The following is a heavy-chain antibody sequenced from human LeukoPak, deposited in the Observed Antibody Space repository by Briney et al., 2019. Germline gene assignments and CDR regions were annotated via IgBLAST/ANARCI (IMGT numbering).Heavy chain of an antibody. CDR1: GFTFSNYG. V-gene: IGHV3-48*03. J-gene: IGHJ4*02. D-gene: IGHD6-13*01. CDR2: ISSSGSSK. Sequence: GGSLRLSCTASGFTFSNYGMNWVRQPPGKGLEWLSYISSSGSSKYYTDSVKGRVTISRDNAKNSLYLQMNSLRAEDTAIYYCAREYSSTWYAGRGLFDYWGQGTLVTVSS. CDR3: AREYSSTWYAGRGLFDY.